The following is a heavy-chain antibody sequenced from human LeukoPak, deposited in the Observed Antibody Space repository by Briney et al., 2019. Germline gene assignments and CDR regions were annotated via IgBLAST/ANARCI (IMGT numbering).Heavy chain of an antibody. CDR1: GFSFSTYA. J-gene: IGHJ4*02. Sequence: GGSLRLSCAASGFSFSTYAMSWVRQAPGKGLEWVSGVNGNGGSTSYADSVKGRFTIFRDNSKNTVYLQMNSLKVEDTAVYYCAKSLYGGCDYWGQGTVVTVSS. CDR2: VNGNGGST. D-gene: IGHD3-16*02. CDR3: AKSLYGGCDY. V-gene: IGHV3-23*01.